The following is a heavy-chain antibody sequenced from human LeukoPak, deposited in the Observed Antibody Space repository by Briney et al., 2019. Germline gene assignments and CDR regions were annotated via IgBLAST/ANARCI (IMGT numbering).Heavy chain of an antibody. D-gene: IGHD5-12*01. V-gene: IGHV3-43D*03. CDR3: AKDRGYSGYDYADY. CDR1: GSTFDVYA. J-gene: IGHJ4*02. CDR2: ISWDGGST. Sequence: GGSLRLSWAASGSTFDVYAVHGVRHPRGKVREGGSLISWDGGSTYYADSVKGRFTISRDNSKNSLYLQMNSLRAEDTALYYCAKDRGYSGYDYADYWGQGTLVTVSS.